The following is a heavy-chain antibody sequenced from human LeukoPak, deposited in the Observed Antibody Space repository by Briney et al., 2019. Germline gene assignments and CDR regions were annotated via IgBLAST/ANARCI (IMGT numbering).Heavy chain of an antibody. Sequence: ASVKVSCKASGYTFTSYGISWVRQAPGQRLEWMGWISAYNGNTNYAQKLQGRVTMTTDTSTSTAYMELRSLRSDDTAVYYCARGLRHYYDSSGYYPFDYWGQGTLVTVSS. J-gene: IGHJ4*02. CDR3: ARGLRHYYDSSGYYPFDY. V-gene: IGHV1-18*01. D-gene: IGHD3-22*01. CDR2: ISAYNGNT. CDR1: GYTFTSYG.